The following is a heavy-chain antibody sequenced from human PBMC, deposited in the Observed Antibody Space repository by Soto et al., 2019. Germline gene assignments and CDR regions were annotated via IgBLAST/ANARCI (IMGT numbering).Heavy chain of an antibody. CDR2: IYWDDDK. CDR3: AHFRGYSSGWSFAY. Sequence: QITLKESGPTLVKPTQTLTLTCTFSGFSLSTSGVGVGWIRQPPGKALEWLALIYWDDDKRYSPSLKSRVTTPKDPAESQVVVPMTNVDPVDTATYYCAHFRGYSSGWSFAYWGQGTLGTVSS. D-gene: IGHD6-13*01. J-gene: IGHJ4*02. CDR1: GFSLSTSGVG. V-gene: IGHV2-5*02.